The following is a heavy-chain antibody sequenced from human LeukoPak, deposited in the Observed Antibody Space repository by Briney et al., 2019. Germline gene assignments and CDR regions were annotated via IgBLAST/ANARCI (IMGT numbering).Heavy chain of an antibody. V-gene: IGHV3-49*03. D-gene: IGHD4-17*01. J-gene: IGHJ4*02. CDR2: IRKKGYGETT. CDR1: GFTFGDDG. CDR3: SRGLRDYGDSNYYFDQ. Sequence: PGRSLRLSCTASGFTFGDDGWSWFRQAPGKGLEWICFIRKKGYGETTDYAASVRGRFTISRDDAKSIAYLQMNSLKTEDTALYYCSRGLRDYGDSNYYFDQWGRGTLVTVSS.